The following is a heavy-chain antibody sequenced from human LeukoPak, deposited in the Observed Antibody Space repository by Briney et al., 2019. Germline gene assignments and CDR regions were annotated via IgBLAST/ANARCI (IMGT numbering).Heavy chain of an antibody. CDR3: ARRPVGATIRGYFDY. CDR1: GGSFSGYY. J-gene: IGHJ4*02. Sequence: SETLSLTCAVYGGSFSGYYWSWIRQPPGKGLEWIGEINHSGSTNYNPSLKSRVTISADTSKNQFSLKLSSVTAADTAVYYCARRPVGATIRGYFDYWGQGTLVTVSS. D-gene: IGHD1-26*01. CDR2: INHSGST. V-gene: IGHV4-34*01.